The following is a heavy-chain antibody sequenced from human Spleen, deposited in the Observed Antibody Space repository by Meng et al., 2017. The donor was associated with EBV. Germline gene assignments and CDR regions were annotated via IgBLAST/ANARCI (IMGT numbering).Heavy chain of an antibody. J-gene: IGHJ4*02. CDR3: ASESGRGFTPDY. D-gene: IGHD3-10*01. Sequence: KPCSWVKLHGKTCGVTSGSDAISCARQSPEQGLEWMGGLIPMSDAPQYAQKFQGRVTITADESTSTHYMDLSGLRSEDTAVYYCASESGRGFTPDYWGQGTLVTVSS. CDR2: LIPMSDAP. V-gene: IGHV1-69*01. CDR1: GVTSGSDA.